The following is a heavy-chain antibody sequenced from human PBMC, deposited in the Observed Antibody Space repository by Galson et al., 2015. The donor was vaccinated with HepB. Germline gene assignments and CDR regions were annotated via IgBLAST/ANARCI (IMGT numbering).Heavy chain of an antibody. CDR1: GFTFSSYG. D-gene: IGHD3-16*01. J-gene: IGHJ6*02. CDR2: IWYDGSNK. CDR3: ARRITEGYYYYGMDV. Sequence: SLRLSCAASGFTFSSYGMHWVRQAPGKGLEWVAVIWYDGSNKYYADSVKGRFTISRDNSKNTLYLQMNSLRAEDTAVYYCARRITEGYYYYGMDVWGQGTTVTVSS. V-gene: IGHV3-33*01.